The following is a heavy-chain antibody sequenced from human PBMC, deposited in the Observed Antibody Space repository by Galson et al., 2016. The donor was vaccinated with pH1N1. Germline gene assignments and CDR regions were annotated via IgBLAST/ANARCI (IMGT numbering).Heavy chain of an antibody. Sequence: SLRLSCAASGFTFRSYAMSWVRQAPGKGLEWVSVIYSGGSSTYYADSVKGRFTMSRDNSKNTLYLQMNSLRGEDTAVYYCAKGGSSSWYVYHYYMDVWGKGTTFTVSS. CDR1: GFTFRSYA. V-gene: IGHV3-23*03. J-gene: IGHJ6*03. CDR3: AKGGSSSWYVYHYYMDV. D-gene: IGHD6-13*01. CDR2: IYSGGSST.